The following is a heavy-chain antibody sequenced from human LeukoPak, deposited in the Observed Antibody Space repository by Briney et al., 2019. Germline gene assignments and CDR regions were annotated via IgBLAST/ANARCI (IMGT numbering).Heavy chain of an antibody. CDR2: ISYDESNK. D-gene: IGHD2-21*02. V-gene: IGHV3-30-3*01. J-gene: IGHJ3*02. CDR1: GFTFSSYA. CDR3: ARDGYLAYCGGDCYLGAFDI. Sequence: GGSLRLSCAASGFTFSSYAMHWGRQAPGKGLERVAVISYDESNKYYADSVKGRFTISRDNSKNTLYLQMNSLRAEDTAAYYCARDGYLAYCGGDCYLGAFDIWGQGTMVTASS.